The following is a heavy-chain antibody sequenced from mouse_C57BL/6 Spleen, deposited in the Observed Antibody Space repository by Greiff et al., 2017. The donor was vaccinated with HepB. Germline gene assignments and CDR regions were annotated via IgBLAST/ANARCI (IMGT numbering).Heavy chain of an antibody. CDR1: GFNIKDDY. D-gene: IGHD2-4*01. J-gene: IGHJ2*01. CDR3: TTDYERERGFDY. V-gene: IGHV14-4*01. Sequence: EVQLQQSGAELVRPGASVKLSCTASGFNIKDDYMHWVKQRPEQGLEWIGWIDPENGDTEYASKFQGKATITADTSSNTAYLQLSSLTSEDTAVYYCTTDYERERGFDYWGQGTTLTVSS. CDR2: IDPENGDT.